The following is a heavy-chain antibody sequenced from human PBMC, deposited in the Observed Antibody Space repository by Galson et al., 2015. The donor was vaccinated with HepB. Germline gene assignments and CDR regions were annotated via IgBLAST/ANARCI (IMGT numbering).Heavy chain of an antibody. V-gene: IGHV1-2*02. D-gene: IGHD6-13*01. J-gene: IGHJ4*02. CDR3: ARDEDGIAAAGTDY. CDR2: INPNSGGT. CDR1: GYTFTGYY. Sequence: SVKVSCKASGYTFTGYYMHWVRQAPGQGLEWMGWINPNSGGTNYAQKFQGRVTMTRDTSISTAYMELSRLRSDDTAVYYCARDEDGIAAAGTDYWGQGTLVTVSS.